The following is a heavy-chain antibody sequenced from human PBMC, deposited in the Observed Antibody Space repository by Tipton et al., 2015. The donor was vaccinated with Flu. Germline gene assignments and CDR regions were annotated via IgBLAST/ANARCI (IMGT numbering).Heavy chain of an antibody. CDR2: IVPVFGSA. D-gene: IGHD3-10*01. CDR1: GDTPSNYA. CDR3: SRTSSMVPNWFAP. V-gene: IGHV1-69*01. J-gene: IGHJ5*02. Sequence: QLVQSGAEVKKPGSSVKVSCKAFGDTPSNYAINWVRQAPGQGLEWMGGIVPVFGSATYAQHLQGRLTISADESTSTVYMELHSLGSEDTAVYYCSRTSSMVPNWFAPWGQGTLVSVSS.